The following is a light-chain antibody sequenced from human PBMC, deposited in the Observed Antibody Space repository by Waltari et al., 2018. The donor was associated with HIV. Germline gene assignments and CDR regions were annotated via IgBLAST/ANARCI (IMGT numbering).Light chain of an antibody. Sequence: QPVVNQEPSSTVSPGGTVSLTCSSSAGVATRGHWPYWLQQRPGQAPKTLIFDSNNRYSWTPARFTGSFLGGKAALTLTVAQPEDDADYYCLLSYDGDVVFGGGTKLTVL. V-gene: IGLV7-46*01. J-gene: IGLJ2*01. CDR1: AGVATRGHW. CDR3: LLSYDGDVV. CDR2: DSN.